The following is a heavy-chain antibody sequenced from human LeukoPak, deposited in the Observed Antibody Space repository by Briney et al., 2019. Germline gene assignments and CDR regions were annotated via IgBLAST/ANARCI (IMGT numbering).Heavy chain of an antibody. J-gene: IGHJ2*01. D-gene: IGHD3-9*01. CDR3: ASLTNTTGYIPWYFDL. Sequence: ETLSLTCAVYGGSFSGYYWSWIRQPPGKGLEWIGEINHSGSTNYNPSLKSRVTISVDTSKNQFSLKLSSVTAADTAVYYCASLTNTTGYIPWYFDLWGRGTLVTVSS. CDR2: INHSGST. V-gene: IGHV4-34*01. CDR1: GGSFSGYY.